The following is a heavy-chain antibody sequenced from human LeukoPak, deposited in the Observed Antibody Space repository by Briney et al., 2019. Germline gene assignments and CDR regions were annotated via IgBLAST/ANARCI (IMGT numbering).Heavy chain of an antibody. Sequence: GGSLRLSCAASGFTFSSYSMNWVRQAPGKGLEWVSSTSSSSSYIYYADSVKGRFTISRDNAKNSLYLQVNSLRAEDTAVYYCARDSCSSTSCYFYYWGQGTLVTVSS. CDR3: ARDSCSSTSCYFYY. CDR2: TSSSSSYI. D-gene: IGHD2-2*01. J-gene: IGHJ4*02. CDR1: GFTFSSYS. V-gene: IGHV3-21*01.